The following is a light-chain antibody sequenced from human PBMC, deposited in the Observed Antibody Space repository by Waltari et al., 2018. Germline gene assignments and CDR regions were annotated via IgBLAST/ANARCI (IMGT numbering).Light chain of an antibody. CDR3: QQNFNPPLT. Sequence: DIVMTQSPDSLAVSLGERATINCKYSQNVLFTSNDKNYLALYQQKRGQPPKLHIYWESTRKSGVPYRFSGSGSGTDFTRTNSSLPAEDVAVYYCQQNFNPPLTFGGGTKVEIK. CDR1: QNVLFTSNDKNY. V-gene: IGKV4-1*01. J-gene: IGKJ4*01. CDR2: WES.